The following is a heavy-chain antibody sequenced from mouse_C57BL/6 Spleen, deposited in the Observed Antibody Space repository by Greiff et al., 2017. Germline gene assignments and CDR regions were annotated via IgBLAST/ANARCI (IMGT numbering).Heavy chain of an antibody. V-gene: IGHV1-19*01. J-gene: IGHJ4*01. Sequence: VQLQQSGPVLVKPGASVKMSCKASGYTFTDYSMNWVKQSPGKSLEWIGVINPYNGGTSYNKKIKGKDTLTVDKYSSTAYMELNSLTSEDSAVYYCASHGGNYPLTALGGWGKGPTVTV. CDR1: GYTFTDYS. CDR3: ASHGGNYPLTALGG. CDR2: INPYNGGT. D-gene: IGHD2-1*01.